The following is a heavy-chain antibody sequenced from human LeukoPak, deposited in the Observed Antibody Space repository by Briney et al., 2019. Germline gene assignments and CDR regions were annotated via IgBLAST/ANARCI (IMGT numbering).Heavy chain of an antibody. CDR3: ARGNMLGIFFDI. Sequence: SQTLSLTCSVSGGSIPSGSFYWTWIRQPAGKGLEWIGRIYRPGSTNYNPSLKSRVSVSLDTSKNQFSLSLTSVTAADTAVYYCARGNMLGIFFDIWGHGKPVTVSS. V-gene: IGHV4-61*02. CDR1: GGSIPSGSFY. CDR2: IYRPGST. J-gene: IGHJ3*02. D-gene: IGHD3-10*02.